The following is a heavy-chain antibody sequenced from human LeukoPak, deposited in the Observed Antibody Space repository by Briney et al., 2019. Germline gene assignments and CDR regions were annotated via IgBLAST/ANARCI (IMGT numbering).Heavy chain of an antibody. CDR1: GFTVSSNY. J-gene: IGHJ1*01. CDR3: AKDGLYGTKYTGWYFQH. Sequence: PGGSLRLSCAASGFTVSSNYMSWVRQAPGKGLEWVSVIYSGGSTYYADSVKGRFTISRDNSKNTLYLQMNSLRAEDTAVYYCAKDGLYGTKYTGWYFQHWGQGTLVTVSS. CDR2: IYSGGST. V-gene: IGHV3-66*01. D-gene: IGHD5-12*01.